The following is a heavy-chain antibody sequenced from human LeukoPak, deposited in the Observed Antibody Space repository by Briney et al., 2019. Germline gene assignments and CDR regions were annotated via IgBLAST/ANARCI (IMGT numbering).Heavy chain of an antibody. V-gene: IGHV3-23*01. J-gene: IGHJ6*02. CDR2: ISGSGGST. CDR1: GFTFSSYA. Sequence: PGGSLRLSCAASGFTFSSYAMSWVRQAPGKGLEWVSAISGSGGSTYYADSVKGRFTISRDNSKNTLYLQMNSLRAEDTAVYYCAKEAAGTNYYYYGMDVWGQGTTVTVSS. D-gene: IGHD6-13*01. CDR3: AKEAAGTNYYYYGMDV.